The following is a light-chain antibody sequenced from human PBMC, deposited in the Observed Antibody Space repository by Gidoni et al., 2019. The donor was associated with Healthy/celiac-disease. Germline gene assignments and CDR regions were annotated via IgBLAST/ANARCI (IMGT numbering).Light chain of an antibody. Sequence: AIQMTPSPSSFSASTGDRVTITCRASQGISSYLAWYQQKPGKAPKLLSYDASTLKSGVPSRVSGSGSGTDFTLTISCLQPEDFATYYCQQYYSYPYTFXQXTKLEIK. CDR1: QGISSY. CDR3: QQYYSYPYT. J-gene: IGKJ2*01. CDR2: DAS. V-gene: IGKV1-8*01.